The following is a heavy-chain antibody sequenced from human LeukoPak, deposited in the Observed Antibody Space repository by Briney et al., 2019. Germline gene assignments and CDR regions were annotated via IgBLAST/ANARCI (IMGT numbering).Heavy chain of an antibody. V-gene: IGHV3-33*01. D-gene: IGHD6-19*01. CDR3: ARPNSKQWYYYYYMDV. Sequence: GRSLRLSCAASGFTFSSYGMHWVRQAPGKGLEWVAVIWYDGSNKYYADSVKGRFTISRDNSKNTLYLQMNSLRAEDTAVYYCARPNSKQWYYYYYMDVWGKGTTVTVSS. CDR2: IWYDGSNK. J-gene: IGHJ6*03. CDR1: GFTFSSYG.